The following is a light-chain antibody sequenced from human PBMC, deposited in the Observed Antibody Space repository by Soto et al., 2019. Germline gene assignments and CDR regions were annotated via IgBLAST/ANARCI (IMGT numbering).Light chain of an antibody. V-gene: IGLV2-14*03. Sequence: SVLTQPASVSGSPGQPVTISCAGTSSDVGGYNFVSWYQQHPGKAPQLMIYDVSSRPSGVSNRFSGSKSGNTASLTISGLQAEDEADYYCSSYTSSYTYVFGTGTKVTVL. CDR3: SSYTSSYTYV. J-gene: IGLJ1*01. CDR1: SSDVGGYNF. CDR2: DVS.